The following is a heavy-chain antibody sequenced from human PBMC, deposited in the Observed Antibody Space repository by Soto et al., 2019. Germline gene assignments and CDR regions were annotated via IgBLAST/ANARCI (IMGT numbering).Heavy chain of an antibody. CDR3: ATHPYYFDSSAFYT. V-gene: IGHV5-51*01. D-gene: IGHD3-22*01. CDR2: IYPRDSDT. CDR1: GDSFTNYW. Sequence: VQLAQSGAEVKKPGESLKISCKASGDSFTNYWIGWVRQMPGKGLEWMGVIYPRDSDTKYSPSFQGQVTISADKSTSTAYLQWSSLKASDTAIYFCATHPYYFDSSAFYTWGQGTLVTVSS. J-gene: IGHJ5*02.